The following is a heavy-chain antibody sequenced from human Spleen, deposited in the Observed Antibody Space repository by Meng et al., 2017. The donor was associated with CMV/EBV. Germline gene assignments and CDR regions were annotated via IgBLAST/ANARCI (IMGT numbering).Heavy chain of an antibody. D-gene: IGHD5-12*01. CDR2: INAHNGDT. V-gene: IGHV1-18*01. CDR3: ARQYGGYEHYFDF. J-gene: IGHJ4*02. CDR1: GSRLRSDG. Sequence: KISGSRLRSDGYNWVRQAPGQGLEWMGWINAHNGDTDYAQRLQDRVTMTTDTSTSTTYMELRSLRSDDTAVYYCARQYGGYEHYFDFWGQGTLVTVSS.